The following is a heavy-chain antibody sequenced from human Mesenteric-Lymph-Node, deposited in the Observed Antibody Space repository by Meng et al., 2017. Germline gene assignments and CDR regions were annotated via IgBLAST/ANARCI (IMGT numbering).Heavy chain of an antibody. D-gene: IGHD2-21*02. J-gene: IGHJ4*02. Sequence: VQLQAPGLGLVKPSGTPPSTCDVSGGSISSSNWWSWVRQPPGKGLEWIGEIYHSGSTNYNPSLKSRVTISVDKSKNQFSLKLSSVTAADTAVYYCARVVTALWGYYFDYWGQGTLVTVSS. CDR1: GGSISSSNW. CDR3: ARVVTALWGYYFDY. CDR2: IYHSGST. V-gene: IGHV4-4*02.